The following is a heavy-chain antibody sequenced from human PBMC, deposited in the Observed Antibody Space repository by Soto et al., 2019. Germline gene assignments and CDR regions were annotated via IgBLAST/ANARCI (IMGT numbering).Heavy chain of an antibody. V-gene: IGHV3-33*01. CDR1: GFTFSSYG. CDR3: ARYRMWGSYQWLESTRYYYYGMDV. CDR2: IWYDGSNK. J-gene: IGHJ6*02. D-gene: IGHD6-19*01. Sequence: QVQLVESGGGVVQPGRSLRLSCAASGFTFSSYGMHWVRQAPGKGLEWVAVIWYDGSNKYYADSVKGRFTISRDNSKNTLHLQMNSLGAEDKAVYYCARYRMWGSYQWLESTRYYYYGMDVWGQGTTVTVSS.